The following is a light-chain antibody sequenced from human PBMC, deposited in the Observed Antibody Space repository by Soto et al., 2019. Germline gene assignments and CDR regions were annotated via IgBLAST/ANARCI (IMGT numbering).Light chain of an antibody. CDR2: EVS. V-gene: IGLV2-23*02. J-gene: IGLJ1*01. Sequence: LTKPASVSGSPGQSITISCTGTNSDVGSYNLVSWYQQHPGKAPKLMIYEVSKRPSGVSNRFSGSKSGNTASLTISGLQAEDEADYYCCSYAGSSTYVFGTGTKVTVL. CDR1: NSDVGSYNL. CDR3: CSYAGSSTYV.